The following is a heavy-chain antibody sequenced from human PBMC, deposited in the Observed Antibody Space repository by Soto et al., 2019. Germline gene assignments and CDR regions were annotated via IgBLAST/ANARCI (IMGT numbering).Heavy chain of an antibody. Sequence: LRLSCAASGFTFSSYAMHWVRQAPGKGLEWVAVISYDGSNKYYADSVKGRFTISRDNSKNTLYLQMNSLRAEDTAVYYCARDNRLQPFDYWGQGTLVTVSS. CDR1: GFTFSSYA. J-gene: IGHJ4*02. V-gene: IGHV3-30-3*01. D-gene: IGHD4-4*01. CDR3: ARDNRLQPFDY. CDR2: ISYDGSNK.